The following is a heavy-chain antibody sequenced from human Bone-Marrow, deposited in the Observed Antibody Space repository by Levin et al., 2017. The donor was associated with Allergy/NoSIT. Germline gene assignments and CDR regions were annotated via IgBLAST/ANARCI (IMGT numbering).Heavy chain of an antibody. D-gene: IGHD4-17*01. V-gene: IGHV3-33*01. J-gene: IGHJ4*02. CDR3: ARVRGDGDYSFDY. CDR1: GFTFSNYG. CDR2: IWNDGSNK. Sequence: AGGSLRLSCAASGFTFSNYGMHWVRQAPGKGLEWVAVIWNDGSNKYYADSVKGRFTISRDNSKNTLYLQMNSLRAEDTAVYYCARVRGDGDYSFDYWGQGTLVTVS.